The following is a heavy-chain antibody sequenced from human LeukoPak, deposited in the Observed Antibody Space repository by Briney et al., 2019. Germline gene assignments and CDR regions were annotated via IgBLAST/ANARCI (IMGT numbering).Heavy chain of an antibody. CDR2: IIPPLRTA. CDR3: ATYGGHPAEYFQH. V-gene: IGHV1-69*16. Sequence: GASVKVSCKASGGTYRYNINLVRQAPGQGLEWMGGIIPPLRTANYAQQFQGRVTITTDDSTTTAYLELTSLTSEDAAVYYCATYGGHPAEYFQHWGQGTLVAVSS. CDR1: GGTYRYN. J-gene: IGHJ1*01. D-gene: IGHD4-23*01.